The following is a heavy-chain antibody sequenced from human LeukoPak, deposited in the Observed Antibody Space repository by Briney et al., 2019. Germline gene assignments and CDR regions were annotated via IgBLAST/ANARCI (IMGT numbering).Heavy chain of an antibody. Sequence: KPSETLSLTCAVYGGSFSGYYWSWIRQPPGKGLEWIGEINHSGSTNYNPSLKSRVTISVDTSKNQFSLKLSSVTAADTAVYYCARGLRLLWFGELGYFDYWGQGTLVTVSS. CDR1: GGSFSGYY. D-gene: IGHD3-10*01. CDR3: ARGLRLLWFGELGYFDY. CDR2: INHSGST. J-gene: IGHJ4*02. V-gene: IGHV4-34*01.